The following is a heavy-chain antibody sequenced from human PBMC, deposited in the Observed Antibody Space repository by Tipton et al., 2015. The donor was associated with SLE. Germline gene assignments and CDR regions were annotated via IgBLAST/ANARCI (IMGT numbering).Heavy chain of an antibody. Sequence: TLSLTCTVSGGSISTYYWSWIRQPPKQGLEWIGWIYHTGSTDYNPSLKSRVTISVDTSKNQFSLRLSSVTAADTAVYYCARDYYGSGFGAFDIWGQGTMVTVSS. J-gene: IGHJ3*02. CDR3: ARDYYGSGFGAFDI. CDR1: GGSISTYY. CDR2: IYHTGST. D-gene: IGHD3-10*01. V-gene: IGHV4-59*01.